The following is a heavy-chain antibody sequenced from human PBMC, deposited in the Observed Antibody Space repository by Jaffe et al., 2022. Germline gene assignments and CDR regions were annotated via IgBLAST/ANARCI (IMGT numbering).Heavy chain of an antibody. CDR2: ITGNGDTA. J-gene: IGHJ4*02. D-gene: IGHD1-20*01. CDR3: ATLYTVADY. Sequence: EVQLLESGGGLVQPGGSLRLSCAASRFTFKSYTINWVRQAPGRGLEWVSAITGNGDTAIYADSVKGRFTVSRDNSRNTAYLQMSNLRTEDTAVYYCATLYTVADYCGQGTLVTVSS. V-gene: IGHV3-23*01. CDR1: RFTFKSYT.